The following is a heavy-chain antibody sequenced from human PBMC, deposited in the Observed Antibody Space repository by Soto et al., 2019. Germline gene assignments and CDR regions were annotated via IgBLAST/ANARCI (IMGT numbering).Heavy chain of an antibody. CDR1: GFTFASYA. CDR3: AKDSAYYNSRGYDY. Sequence: GGSLRLSCAASGFTFASYAIGWVRQAPGKGLEWVSTISGSGGATYYADSVKGRFTISRDNSKNTLFLQMNSLRAEDTAIYYCAKDSAYYNSRGYDYWGQGTLVTVSS. V-gene: IGHV3-23*01. J-gene: IGHJ4*02. CDR2: ISGSGGAT. D-gene: IGHD3-22*01.